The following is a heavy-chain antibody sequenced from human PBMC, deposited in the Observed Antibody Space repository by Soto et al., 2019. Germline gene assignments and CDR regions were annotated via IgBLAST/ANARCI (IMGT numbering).Heavy chain of an antibody. V-gene: IGHV1-8*01. CDR2: VNPNSGNT. Sequence: GASVKVSCKASGYTFTSYDINWVRQATGQGLEWMGWVNPNSGNTGYAQKFQGRVTMTRNTSISTAYMELSSLRSEDTAVYYCARSHCTNGVCHDAFDIWGQGTMVTVSS. CDR3: ARSHCTNGVCHDAFDI. D-gene: IGHD2-8*01. CDR1: GYTFTSYD. J-gene: IGHJ3*02.